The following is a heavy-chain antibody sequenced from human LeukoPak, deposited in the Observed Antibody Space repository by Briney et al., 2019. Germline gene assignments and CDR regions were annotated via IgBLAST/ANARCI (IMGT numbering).Heavy chain of an antibody. CDR1: GFTFSNYW. D-gene: IGHD3-22*01. J-gene: IGHJ5*02. CDR3: ARDLGQYYDTSDNWLDP. Sequence: TGGSLRLSCAASGFTFSNYWMHWVRQAPGKGLVWVSRINSDGINTSYADSVKGRFTISRDNAKNTLNLQMNSLRAEDTAVYYCARDLGQYYDTSDNWLDPWGQGTLVTLSS. CDR2: INSDGINT. V-gene: IGHV3-74*01.